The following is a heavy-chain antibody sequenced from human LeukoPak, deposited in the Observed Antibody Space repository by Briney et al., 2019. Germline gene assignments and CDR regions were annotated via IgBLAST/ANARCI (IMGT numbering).Heavy chain of an antibody. V-gene: IGHV3-48*01. D-gene: IGHD3-16*02. CDR1: GFTLSTYS. J-gene: IGHJ4*02. CDR2: ISSSTSTI. Sequence: PGGSLRLSCAASGFTLSTYSMNWVRQAPGKGLEWVSYISSSTSTIYYADSVKGRFTISRDNAKYSLYLQMNSLRAEDTAVYYCAREYGGYRPLDSWGQGTLVTVSS. CDR3: AREYGGYRPLDS.